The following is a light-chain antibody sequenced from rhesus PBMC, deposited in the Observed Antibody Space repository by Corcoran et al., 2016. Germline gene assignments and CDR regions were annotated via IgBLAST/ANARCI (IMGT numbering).Light chain of an antibody. J-gene: IGKJ4*01. Sequence: DIQMTQSPSSLSASVGDTVTITCRASQGISSYLAWYQQKQGKALKLQIYKASTLKSGVPSRFSGSGYGTDFTLTISSLQPEDCATYYGQQHNSDPLTFGGGTKVELK. CDR3: QQHNSDPLT. CDR2: KAS. CDR1: QGISSY. V-gene: IGKV1-25*01.